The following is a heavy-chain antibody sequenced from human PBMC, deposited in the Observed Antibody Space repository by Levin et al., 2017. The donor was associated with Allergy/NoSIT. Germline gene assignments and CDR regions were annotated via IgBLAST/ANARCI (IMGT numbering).Heavy chain of an antibody. D-gene: IGHD4-17*01. CDR3: AKDIMDDYGDYGGPNWFDP. V-gene: IGHV3-30*18. Sequence: GESLKISCAASGFTFSSYGMHWVRQAPGKGLEWVAVISYDGSNKYYADSVKGRFTISRDNSKNTLYLQMNSLRAEDTAVYYCAKDIMDDYGDYGGPNWFDPWGQGTLVTVSS. CDR2: ISYDGSNK. J-gene: IGHJ5*02. CDR1: GFTFSSYG.